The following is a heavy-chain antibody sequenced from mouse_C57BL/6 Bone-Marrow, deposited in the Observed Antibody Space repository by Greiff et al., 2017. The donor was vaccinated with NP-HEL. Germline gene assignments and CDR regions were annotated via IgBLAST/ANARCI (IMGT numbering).Heavy chain of an antibody. CDR1: GYTFTSYW. CDR3: ARRQLRAWFAY. CDR2: IHPNSGST. V-gene: IGHV1-64*01. D-gene: IGHD3-2*02. Sequence: QVQLQQPGAELVKPGASVKLSCKASGYTFTSYWMHWVKQRPGQGLEWIGMIHPNSGSTNYNEKFKSKATLTVDKSSSTAYMQRSSLTSEDSAVYYCARRQLRAWFAYWGQGTLVTVSA. J-gene: IGHJ3*01.